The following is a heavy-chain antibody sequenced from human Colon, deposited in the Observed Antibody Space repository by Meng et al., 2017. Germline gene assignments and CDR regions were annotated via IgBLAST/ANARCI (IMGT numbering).Heavy chain of an antibody. CDR1: AFTFSDSW. CDR3: VLGSGWSFKY. Sequence: GGPLRLSCAASAFTFSDSWMNCVRQAPGKGVEWVANMKQDGSEIYYVDSVKGRFTISRDNAENSLHLQMDSLRGEDTAIYYCVLGSGWSFKYWGQGTLVTVSS. CDR2: MKQDGSEI. V-gene: IGHV3-7*01. J-gene: IGHJ4*02. D-gene: IGHD6-19*01.